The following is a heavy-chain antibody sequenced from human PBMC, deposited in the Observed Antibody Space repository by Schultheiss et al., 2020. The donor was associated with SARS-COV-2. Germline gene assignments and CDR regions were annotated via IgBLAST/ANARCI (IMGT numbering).Heavy chain of an antibody. CDR1: GFTFSSYS. V-gene: IGHV3-66*01. D-gene: IGHD4-11*01. J-gene: IGHJ6*02. CDR3: ARDNYDYYYYGMDV. CDR2: IYSDGST. Sequence: GESLKISCAASGFTFSSYSMIWVRQAPGKGLEWVSVIYSDGSTYYADSVKGRFTISRDNSKNTLYLQMNSLRVEDTAVYYCARDNYDYYYYGMDVWGQGTTVTVSS.